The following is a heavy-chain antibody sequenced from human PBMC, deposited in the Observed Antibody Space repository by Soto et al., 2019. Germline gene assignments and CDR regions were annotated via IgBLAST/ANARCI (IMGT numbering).Heavy chain of an antibody. CDR2: ISAYNGNT. J-gene: IGHJ6*02. CDR1: GYTFTSYG. CDR3: ARDRSPAYYDFWSVYFSDYYYYGMDV. V-gene: IGHV1-18*04. Sequence: ASVKVSCKASGYTFTSYGISWVRQAPGQGLEWMGWISAYNGNTNYAQKLQGRVTMTTDTSTSTAYMELRSLRSDDTAVYYCARDRSPAYYDFWSVYFSDYYYYGMDVWGQGTTVTVSS. D-gene: IGHD3-3*01.